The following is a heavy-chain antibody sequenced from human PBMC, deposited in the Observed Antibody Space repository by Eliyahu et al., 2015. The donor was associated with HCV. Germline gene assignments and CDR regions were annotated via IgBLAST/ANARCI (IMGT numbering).Heavy chain of an antibody. D-gene: IGHD4-17*01. J-gene: IGHJ4*02. CDR2: IYDSGST. CDR1: GGSIXSATYY. V-gene: IGHV4-31*03. CDR3: ARLFLGRSDYGDYIDY. Sequence: QVQLQESGPGLVKPSQTLSLTCSISGGSIXSATYYWNWIRQPPGKGLEWIGYIYDSGSTSYNPSLKSRLTISVDTSKNQFSLKLRSVTAADTAVYYCARLFLGRSDYGDYIDYWGQGTLVTVSS.